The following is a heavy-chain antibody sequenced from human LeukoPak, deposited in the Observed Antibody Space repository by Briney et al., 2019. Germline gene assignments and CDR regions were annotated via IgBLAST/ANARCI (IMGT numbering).Heavy chain of an antibody. V-gene: IGHV4-59*11. CDR2: IYDSETT. J-gene: IGHJ4*02. CDR1: GVSMRNHY. CDR3: ATRPGGSTWHGVFDF. D-gene: IGHD6-13*01. Sequence: SETLSLTCTVSGVSMRNHYWSWIRQPPGKGLEWIGYIYDSETTNYNPSLKSRVTMSLDTSKNQFSLKLSSVTAAATALYYCATRPGGSTWHGVFDFWSRGTLVTVSS.